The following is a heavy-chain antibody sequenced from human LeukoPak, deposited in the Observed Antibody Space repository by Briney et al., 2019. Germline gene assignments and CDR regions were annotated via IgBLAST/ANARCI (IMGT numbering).Heavy chain of an antibody. D-gene: IGHD2-15*01. V-gene: IGHV3-53*01. CDR3: ARHPFATPFDY. CDR1: GFTVSSNY. Sequence: GGSLRLSCAASGFTVSSNYMSWVRQAPGKGLEWVSVIYSGGSTYYADSVKGRFTISRDNSKNTLYLQMNSLRAEDTAVYYCARHPFATPFDYWGPGTLVTVSS. J-gene: IGHJ4*02. CDR2: IYSGGST.